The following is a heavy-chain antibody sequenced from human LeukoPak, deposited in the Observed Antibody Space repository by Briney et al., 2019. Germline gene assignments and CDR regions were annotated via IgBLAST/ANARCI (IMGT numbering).Heavy chain of an antibody. CDR3: GTTVTTGVADY. CDR2: IYSGGST. CDR1: GFTVSSNY. J-gene: IGHJ4*02. Sequence: GGSLRLSCAASGFTVSSNYMSWVRQAPGKGLEWVSVIYSGGSTYYADSVKGRFTISRDNSKNTLYLRMNSLRAEDTAVYYCGTTVTTGVADYWGQGTLVTVSS. V-gene: IGHV3-66*01. D-gene: IGHD4-17*01.